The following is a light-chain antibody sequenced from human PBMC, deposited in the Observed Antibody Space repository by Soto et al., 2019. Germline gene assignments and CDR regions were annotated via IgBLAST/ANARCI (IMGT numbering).Light chain of an antibody. V-gene: IGLV2-14*01. Sequence: QSALTQPASVSGSPGQSITISCTGTSSDVGGYNYVSWYQQHPGKAPKLMIFDVNNRPSGVSNRFSGSKSGNTAYLTISGLRAEDEADYYCCSYTSSSTYVFGTGTKLTVL. CDR1: SSDVGGYNY. J-gene: IGLJ1*01. CDR2: DVN. CDR3: CSYTSSSTYV.